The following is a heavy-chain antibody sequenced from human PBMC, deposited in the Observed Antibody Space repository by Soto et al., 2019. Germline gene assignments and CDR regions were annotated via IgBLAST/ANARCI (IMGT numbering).Heavy chain of an antibody. V-gene: IGHV3-23*01. CDR3: AKDRINHDVVCDPFDV. D-gene: IGHD2-15*01. CDR1: GFTFSTYS. J-gene: IGHJ3*01. CDR2: IGSDPDDT. Sequence: GGSLRLSCAASGFTFSTYSMRLVRQAPGKGLEWVSSIGSDPDDTASADAVKGRFIISRDNSKNMETLQMERQSMEDKARSYCAKDRINHDVVCDPFDVWGQGTMVTVSS.